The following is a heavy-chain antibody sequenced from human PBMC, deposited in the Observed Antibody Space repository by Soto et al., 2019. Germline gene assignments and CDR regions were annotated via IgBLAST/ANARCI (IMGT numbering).Heavy chain of an antibody. J-gene: IGHJ4*02. Sequence: GGSLILSCVASGFTFSGHGLSWVRQAPWKGLEWVSTINPSGDSTFYADSVKGRFTISRDNSKNTVYLQMNSLSVGDTAVYLCAKVDVSTAGSFDYWGQGALVTVSS. CDR3: AKVDVSTAGSFDY. V-gene: IGHV3-23*01. CDR1: GFTFSGHG. CDR2: INPSGDST. D-gene: IGHD6-13*01.